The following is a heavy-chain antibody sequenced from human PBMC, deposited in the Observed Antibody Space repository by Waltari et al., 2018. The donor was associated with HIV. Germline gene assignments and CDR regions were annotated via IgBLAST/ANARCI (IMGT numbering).Heavy chain of an antibody. CDR3: ARGRRPYHNLFTGDTFYFDS. CDR1: GGSFNGFF. Sequence: VQLQQWGGGLFNSSRTLSLPCAVYGGSFNGFFWTWLRQPPGRGLDWIGELSHTGAVAHNPALGGRVTVSLDTAKNQFVVTVMSLTVADTATYFCARGRRPYHNLFTGDTFYFDSWGRGS. CDR2: LSHTGAV. D-gene: IGHD3-9*01. J-gene: IGHJ4*02. V-gene: IGHV4-34*02.